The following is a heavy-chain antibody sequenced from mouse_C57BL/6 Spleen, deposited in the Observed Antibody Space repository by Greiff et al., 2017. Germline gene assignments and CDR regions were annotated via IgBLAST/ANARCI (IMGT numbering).Heavy chain of an antibody. V-gene: IGHV1-82*01. CDR2: IYPGDGDT. Sequence: VQLQQSGPELVKPGASVKISCKASGYAFSSSWMNWVKQRPGKGLEWIGRIYPGDGDTNYNGKFKGKATLTADKSSSTAYMQLSSLTSEDSAVYFCNYYGSSSYAMDYWGQGTSVTVSS. CDR3: NYYGSSSYAMDY. D-gene: IGHD1-1*01. J-gene: IGHJ4*01. CDR1: GYAFSSSW.